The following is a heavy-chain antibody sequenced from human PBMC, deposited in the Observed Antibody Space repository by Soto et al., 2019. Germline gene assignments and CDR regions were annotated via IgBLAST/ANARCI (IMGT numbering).Heavy chain of an antibody. CDR3: ARDTNFGSGNFFDY. V-gene: IGHV4-61*01. J-gene: IGHJ4*02. D-gene: IGHD3-10*01. CDR1: GGSVSSGNYY. Sequence: SETLSLTCTVSGGSVSSGNYYWSWIRQPPGKGLEWIGYISYSGSTKYNPPLKSRVTISVDTSKNQFSLKLSSVTAADTAVYYCARDTNFGSGNFFDYWGEGTLVTVSS. CDR2: ISYSGST.